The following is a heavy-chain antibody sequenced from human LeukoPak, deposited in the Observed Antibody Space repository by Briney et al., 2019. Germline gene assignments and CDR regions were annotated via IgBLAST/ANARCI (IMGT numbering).Heavy chain of an antibody. V-gene: IGHV4-38-2*01. CDR2: MYNSGST. J-gene: IGHJ4*02. CDR3: ARHVYGRHQLQAYHFDY. D-gene: IGHD2-2*01. CDR1: GYSISSGHY. Sequence: SETLSLTCDVSGYSISSGHYWGWIRQSPGKGLEWIASMYNSGSTYFKSSLKSRVTISLDMPKNQFSLTLNSVTAADTAVYYCARHVYGRHQLQAYHFDYWGQGILVTVSS.